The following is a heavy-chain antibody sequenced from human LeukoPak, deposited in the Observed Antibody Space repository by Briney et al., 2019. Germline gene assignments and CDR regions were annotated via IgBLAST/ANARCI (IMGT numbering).Heavy chain of an antibody. J-gene: IGHJ4*02. D-gene: IGHD3-10*01. CDR3: AKGSSGSYYSHFDY. CDR1: GFTFASSA. V-gene: IGHV3-23*01. CDR2: ISVSDIYT. Sequence: GGSLRLSCAASGFTFASSAMSWVRQAPGKGLEWVSAISVSDIYTSYADSVKGRFTISRDYSKNTLYLQMNSLRAEDTAVYYCAKGSSGSYYSHFDYWGQGTLVTVSS.